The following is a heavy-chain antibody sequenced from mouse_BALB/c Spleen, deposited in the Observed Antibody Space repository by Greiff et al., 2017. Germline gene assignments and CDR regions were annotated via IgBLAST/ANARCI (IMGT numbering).Heavy chain of an antibody. CDR2: INPYNDGT. Sequence: VQLKESGPELVKPGASVKMSCKASGYTFTSYVMHWVKQKPGQGLEWIGYINPYNDGTKYNEKFKGKATLTSDKSSSTAYMELSSLTSEDSAVYYCARDGNYVSYAMDYWGQGTSVTVSS. J-gene: IGHJ4*01. CDR3: ARDGNYVSYAMDY. V-gene: IGHV1-14*01. CDR1: GYTFTSYV. D-gene: IGHD2-1*01.